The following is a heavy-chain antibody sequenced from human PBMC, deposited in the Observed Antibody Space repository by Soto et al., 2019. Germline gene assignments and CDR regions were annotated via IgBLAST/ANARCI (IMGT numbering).Heavy chain of an antibody. CDR1: GYTFTSYY. CDR3: ARANYYYDSSGFHKPYGMHV. V-gene: IGHV1-46*01. CDR2: INPSGGST. D-gene: IGHD3-22*01. J-gene: IGHJ6*02. Sequence: ASVKVSCKASGYTFTSYYMHWVRQAPGQGLEWMGIINPSGGSTSYAQKFQGRVTMTRDTSTSTVYMELSSLRSEDTAVYYCARANYYYDSSGFHKPYGMHVWGQGTTVTVSS.